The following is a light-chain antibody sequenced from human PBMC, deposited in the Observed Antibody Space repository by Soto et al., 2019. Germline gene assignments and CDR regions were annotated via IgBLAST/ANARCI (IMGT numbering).Light chain of an antibody. CDR2: DVT. V-gene: IGLV2-14*01. CDR3: SSYTSGSTLVI. J-gene: IGLJ2*01. CDR1: SSDVGGYNY. Sequence: QSALTQPASVSGSPGQSITISCTGTSSDVGGYNYVSWYQQHPGKAPKLMIFDVTNRPSGVSNRSSGSKSGNTASLTISGLHAEDEADYYCSSYTSGSTLVIFGGGTKLTVL.